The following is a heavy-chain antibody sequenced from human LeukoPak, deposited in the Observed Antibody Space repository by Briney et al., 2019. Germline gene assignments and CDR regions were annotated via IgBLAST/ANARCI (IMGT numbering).Heavy chain of an antibody. CDR3: AKDLRLSVGTSPFDY. D-gene: IGHD4-23*01. V-gene: IGHV3-23*01. CDR1: GFTFSTYA. J-gene: IGHJ4*02. Sequence: GGSLRLSCAASGFTFSTYAMAWVRQAPGKGLEWVSAFSNSGETHYADSVKGRFTISGDNSKNTLYLQMNSLRADDTALYYCAKDLRLSVGTSPFDYWGQGTLVTVSS. CDR2: FSNSGET.